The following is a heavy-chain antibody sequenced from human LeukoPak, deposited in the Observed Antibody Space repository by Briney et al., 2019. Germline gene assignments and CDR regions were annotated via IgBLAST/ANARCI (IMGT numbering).Heavy chain of an antibody. V-gene: IGHV4-39*07. CDR1: GGSISSSSYY. CDR2: IYYSGST. J-gene: IGHJ5*02. CDR3: ARLPMVRGVIMGGNWFDP. D-gene: IGHD3-10*01. Sequence: SETLSLTCTVSGGSISSSSYYWGWIRQPPGKGLEWIGSIYYSGSTYYNPSLKSRVTISVDTSKNQFSLKLSSVTAADTAVYYCARLPMVRGVIMGGNWFDPWGQGTLVTVSS.